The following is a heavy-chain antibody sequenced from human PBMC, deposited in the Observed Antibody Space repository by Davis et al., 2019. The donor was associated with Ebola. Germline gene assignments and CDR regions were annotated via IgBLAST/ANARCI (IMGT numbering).Heavy chain of an antibody. CDR2: IKEDGSKK. CDR3: ARDASWSFDS. J-gene: IGHJ4*02. Sequence: PGGSLRLSCEASGFTFSSYWMSWVRQAPGKRLEWVANIKEDGSKKQYVDSLKGRFTISRDNAKKSLHLEVNSLRFDDTAVYYCARDASWSFDSWGQGTLVTVSS. CDR1: GFTFSSYW. D-gene: IGHD2-8*01. V-gene: IGHV3-7*01.